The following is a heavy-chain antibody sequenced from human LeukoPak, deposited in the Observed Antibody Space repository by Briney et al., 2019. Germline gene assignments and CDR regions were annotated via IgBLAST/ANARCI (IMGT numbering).Heavy chain of an antibody. D-gene: IGHD3-3*01. V-gene: IGHV3-23*01. CDR2: ISGSGGST. CDR3: AKNDYDFWSGFYYYGMDV. J-gene: IGHJ6*02. Sequence: HPGGSLRLSCAASGFTFSSYAMSWVRQAPGKGLEWVSAISGSGGSTYYADSVKGRFTIPRDNSKNTLYLQMNSLRAEDTAVYHCAKNDYDFWSGFYYYGMDVWGQGTTVTVSS. CDR1: GFTFSSYA.